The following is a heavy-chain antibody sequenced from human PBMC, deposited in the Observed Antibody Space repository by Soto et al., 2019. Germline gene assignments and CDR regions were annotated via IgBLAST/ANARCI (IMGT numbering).Heavy chain of an antibody. J-gene: IGHJ4*02. Sequence: GGSLRLSCAASGFTFSSYSMNWVRQAPGKGLEWVSYISSSSSTIYYADSVKGRFTISRDNAKNSLYLQMNSLRAEDTAVYYCARDAQWPEINFDYWGQGTLVTVSS. CDR3: ARDAQWPEINFDY. CDR1: GFTFSSYS. CDR2: ISSSSSTI. V-gene: IGHV3-48*01. D-gene: IGHD6-19*01.